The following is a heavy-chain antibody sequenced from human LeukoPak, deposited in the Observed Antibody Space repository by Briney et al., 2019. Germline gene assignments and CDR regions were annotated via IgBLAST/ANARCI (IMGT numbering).Heavy chain of an antibody. CDR2: ISYDGSNK. CDR3: AKEVDYDSSGWT. J-gene: IGHJ4*02. V-gene: IGHV3-30*18. CDR1: GFTFSSYG. Sequence: GGSLRLSCAASGFTFSSYGMHWVRQAPGKGLEWVAVISYDGSNKYYADSVKGRFTISRDNSKNTLYLQMNSLRAEDPAVYYCAKEVDYDSSGWTWGQGTLVTVSS. D-gene: IGHD3-22*01.